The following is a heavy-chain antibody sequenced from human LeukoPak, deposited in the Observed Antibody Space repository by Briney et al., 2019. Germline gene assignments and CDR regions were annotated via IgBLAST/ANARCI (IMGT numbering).Heavy chain of an antibody. Sequence: GESLKISCQGSGYSFATYWIGWVRQMPGKGLEWMGIIYPGDSDTKYSPSFQGQVTISADKSISTAYLQWSSLKASDTAMYYCARRGIAAAGTINWFDPWGQGTLVTVSS. V-gene: IGHV5-51*01. CDR3: ARRGIAAAGTINWFDP. D-gene: IGHD6-13*01. J-gene: IGHJ5*02. CDR1: GYSFATYW. CDR2: IYPGDSDT.